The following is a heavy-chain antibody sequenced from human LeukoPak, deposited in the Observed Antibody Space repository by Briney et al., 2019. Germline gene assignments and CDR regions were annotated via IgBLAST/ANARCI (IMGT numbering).Heavy chain of an antibody. D-gene: IGHD2-15*01. Sequence: GGSLRLSCAASGFKLSDYWMSWVRQAPGKGLEWVANIKQDGGDKYYADSVTGRFTISRDNAKNSLSLQMNSLRAEDTAVYYCARSGYCSGGSCYPYYFDYWGQGTLVTVSS. J-gene: IGHJ4*02. CDR2: IKQDGGDK. CDR3: ARSGYCSGGSCYPYYFDY. V-gene: IGHV3-7*01. CDR1: GFKLSDYW.